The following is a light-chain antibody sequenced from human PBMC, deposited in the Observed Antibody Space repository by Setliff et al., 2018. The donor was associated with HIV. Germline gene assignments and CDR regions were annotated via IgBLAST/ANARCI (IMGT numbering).Light chain of an antibody. J-gene: IGLJ1*01. Sequence: QSALTQPASVSGSPGQSITLSCTGTSSDVGSYNLVSWYQHHPGKAPKLMIYEVSKRPSGVSNRFSGSKSGNTASLTISGLQAEDEADYYCCSYAGSSTYGFGTGTKVTVL. CDR3: CSYAGSSTYG. V-gene: IGLV2-23*02. CDR1: SSDVGSYNL. CDR2: EVS.